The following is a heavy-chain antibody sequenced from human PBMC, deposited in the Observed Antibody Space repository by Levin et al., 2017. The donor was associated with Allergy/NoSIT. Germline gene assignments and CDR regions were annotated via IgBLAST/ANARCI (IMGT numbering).Heavy chain of an antibody. D-gene: IGHD5-24*01. V-gene: IGHV3-21*01. J-gene: IGHJ4*02. Sequence: LSLTCAASGFTFSSYSMNWVRQAPGKGLEWVSSISSSSSYIYYADSVKGRFTISRDNAKNSLYLQMNSLRAEDTAVYYCARDTIGDGYAKDYWGQGTLVTVSS. CDR3: ARDTIGDGYAKDY. CDR2: ISSSSSYI. CDR1: GFTFSSYS.